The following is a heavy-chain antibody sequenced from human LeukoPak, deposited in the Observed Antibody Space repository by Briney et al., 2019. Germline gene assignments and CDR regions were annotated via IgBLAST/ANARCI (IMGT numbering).Heavy chain of an antibody. CDR2: INPSGGST. V-gene: IGHV1-46*01. CDR3: AKDGGYYDSSGYYKAFDY. J-gene: IGHJ4*02. Sequence: ASVKVSCKASGYTFTSYYMHWVRQAPGQGLEWMGIINPSGGSTSYAQKFQGRVTMTRDTSTSTVYMELSSLRAEDTAVYYCAKDGGYYDSSGYYKAFDYWGQGTLVTVSS. CDR1: GYTFTSYY. D-gene: IGHD3-22*01.